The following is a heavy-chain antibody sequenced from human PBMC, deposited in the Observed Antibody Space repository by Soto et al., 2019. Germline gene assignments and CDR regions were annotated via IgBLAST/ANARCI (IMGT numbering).Heavy chain of an antibody. CDR1: GGTFSSYA. Sequence: VASVKVSCKASGGTFSSYAISWVRQAPGQGLEWMGGIIPIFGTANYAQKFQGRVTITADESTSTAYMELSSLRSEDTAVYYCARGSVVVVERNWFDPWGQGTLVTVSS. J-gene: IGHJ5*02. V-gene: IGHV1-69*13. D-gene: IGHD2-15*01. CDR3: ARGSVVVVERNWFDP. CDR2: IIPIFGTA.